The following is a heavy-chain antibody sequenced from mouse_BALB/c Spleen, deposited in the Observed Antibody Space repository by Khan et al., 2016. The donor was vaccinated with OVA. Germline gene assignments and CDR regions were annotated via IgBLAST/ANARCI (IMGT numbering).Heavy chain of an antibody. D-gene: IGHD1-2*01. J-gene: IGHJ3*01. Sequence: QVQLQQPGAELARPGASVKLSCKASGYTFTDYYINWVKQRTGQGLEWIGEISPGSGDTYYNERFKGKATLTADKSSSTAYMQLSSLTSEASAVYCCTIRNYVGSTFAYWGQGTLVTVSA. CDR3: TIRNYVGSTFAY. CDR2: ISPGSGDT. CDR1: GYTFTDYY. V-gene: IGHV1-77*01.